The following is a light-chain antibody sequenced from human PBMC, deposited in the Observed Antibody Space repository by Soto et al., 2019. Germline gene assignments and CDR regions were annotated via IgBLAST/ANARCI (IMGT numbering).Light chain of an antibody. V-gene: IGKV3-20*01. CDR2: GAF. Sequence: EIVLTQSPGTLSLSPGERATLSCRASQSVTSTYLSWYQQKPDQSPSLLIYGAFSRATGMPNRFSGSGSGTDFTLTISRLEPEDFAVYYCQHYTSSQPSWSFGQGTKVDIK. CDR1: QSVTSTY. J-gene: IGKJ1*01. CDR3: QHYTSSQPSWS.